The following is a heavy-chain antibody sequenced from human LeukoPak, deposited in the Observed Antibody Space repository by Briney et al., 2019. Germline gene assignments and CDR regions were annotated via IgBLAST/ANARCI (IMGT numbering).Heavy chain of an antibody. V-gene: IGHV1-69*13. CDR1: GGTFSSYA. J-gene: IGHJ4*02. D-gene: IGHD5-18*01. CDR3: AKALTNVALQPRGY. Sequence: SVKVSCKASGGTFSSYAISWVRQAPGQGLEWMGGIIPIFGTANYAQKFQGRVTITADESTSTAYMELSSLRAEDTAVYYCAKALTNVALQPRGYWGQGTLVTVSS. CDR2: IIPIFGTA.